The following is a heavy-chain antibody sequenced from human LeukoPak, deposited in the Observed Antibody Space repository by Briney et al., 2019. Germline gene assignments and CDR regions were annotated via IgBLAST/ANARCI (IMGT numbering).Heavy chain of an antibody. V-gene: IGHV4-34*01. CDR3: ARGVGFSSSWYRY. J-gene: IGHJ4*02. Sequence: PSETLSLTCAAYGGSFSGYYWSWIRQPPGKGLEWIGEINHSGSTNYNPSLKSRVTISVDTSKNQFSLKLSSVTAADTAVYYCARGVGFSSSWYRYWGQGTLVTVSS. CDR2: INHSGST. D-gene: IGHD6-13*01. CDR1: GGSFSGYY.